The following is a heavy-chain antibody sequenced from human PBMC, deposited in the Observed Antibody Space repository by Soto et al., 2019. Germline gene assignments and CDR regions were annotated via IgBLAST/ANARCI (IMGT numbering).Heavy chain of an antibody. CDR3: ARRPREYSGYLLGGYFHY. D-gene: IGHD5-12*01. V-gene: IGHV2-5*02. CDR2: IYWDDDK. CDR1: FFSLDTSGVG. J-gene: IGHJ4*02. Sequence: QITLKESGPTVVKPTQTLTLTCTFSFFSLDTSGVGVGWIRQPPGKALEWLALIYWDDDKRYNPSLKSRLTISKDTSKNQVVLTMTNMDLVDTATYYCARRPREYSGYLLGGYFHYWGQGTLVTVSS.